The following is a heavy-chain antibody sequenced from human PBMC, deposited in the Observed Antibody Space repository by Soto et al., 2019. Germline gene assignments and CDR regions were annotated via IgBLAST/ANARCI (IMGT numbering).Heavy chain of an antibody. CDR3: ARGFRGGDAAWFDP. D-gene: IGHD2-21*02. V-gene: IGHV1-3*01. Sequence: QVQLVQSGAEVKKPGASVKVSCKASGYTFTSYAMHWVRQAPGQRLEWMGWINAGNGNTKYSQKFQGRVTITRDTSASTAYMDLSSLGSEDTAVYYCARGFRGGDAAWFDPWGQGTLVTVSS. J-gene: IGHJ5*02. CDR2: INAGNGNT. CDR1: GYTFTSYA.